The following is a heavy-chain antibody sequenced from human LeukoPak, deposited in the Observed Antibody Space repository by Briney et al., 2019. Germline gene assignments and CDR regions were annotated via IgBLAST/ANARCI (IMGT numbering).Heavy chain of an antibody. CDR1: GGSITQTIY. J-gene: IGHJ4*02. CDR3: AREGGPYRPLDY. V-gene: IGHV4-4*02. Sequence: PSETLPLTCDVSGGSITQTIYWTWVRQPPGKGLEWIGEVNLQGSTNYNPSLMRRVAISVDTSANHVSLQLTSVTAADTAVYYCAREGGPYRPLDYSGQGTLVTVS. CDR2: VNLQGST.